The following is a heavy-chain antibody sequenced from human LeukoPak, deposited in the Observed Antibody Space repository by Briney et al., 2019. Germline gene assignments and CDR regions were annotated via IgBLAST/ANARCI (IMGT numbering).Heavy chain of an antibody. J-gene: IGHJ3*02. CDR1: GGTFSSYA. D-gene: IGHD2-2*01. CDR2: IIHIFGTA. CDR3: ARTRNIVVVPAAMSAFDI. Sequence: SVKVSCKASGGTFSSYAISWVRQAPGQGLEWMGGIIHIFGTANYAQKFQGRVTITADESTSTAYMELSSLRSEDTAVYYCARTRNIVVVPAAMSAFDIWGQGTMVTVSS. V-gene: IGHV1-69*13.